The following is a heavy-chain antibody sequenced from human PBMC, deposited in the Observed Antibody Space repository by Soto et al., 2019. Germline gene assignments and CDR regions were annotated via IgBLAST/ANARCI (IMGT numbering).Heavy chain of an antibody. D-gene: IGHD3-10*01. CDR2: IYYSGST. CDR1: GGSIKGHF. CDR3: ARAGTIMVQFDY. V-gene: IGHV4-59*11. J-gene: IGHJ4*02. Sequence: SETLSLTCAVSGGSIKGHFWSWIRQSPGKGLEWIGHIYYSGSTSYSPSLKSRVSISVDTSKNQFSLEVHSLTAADTAVYYCARAGTIMVQFDYWGQGPLVTVSS.